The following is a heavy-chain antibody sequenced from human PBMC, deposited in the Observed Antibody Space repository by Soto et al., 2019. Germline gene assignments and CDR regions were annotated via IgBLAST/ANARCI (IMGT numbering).Heavy chain of an antibody. J-gene: IGHJ6*04. Sequence: SVKVSCKASGGTFSSYAISWVRQAPGQGLEWMGGIIPIFGTANYAQKFQGRVTITADESTSTAYMELSSLRSEDTAVYYCTRVGSGSSAAYVVFIMGGKGTRVPVSS. CDR1: GGTFSSYA. D-gene: IGHD1-26*01. CDR3: TRVGSGSSAAYVVFIM. CDR2: IIPIFGTA. V-gene: IGHV1-69*13.